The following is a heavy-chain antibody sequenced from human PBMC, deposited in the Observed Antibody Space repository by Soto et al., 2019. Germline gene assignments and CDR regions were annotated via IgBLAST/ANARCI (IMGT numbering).Heavy chain of an antibody. CDR1: GYTFTSYY. J-gene: IGHJ4*02. V-gene: IGHV1-46*01. Sequence: ASVKVSCKASGYTFTSYYMHWVRQAPGQGLEWMGIINPSGGSTSYAQKFQGRVTMTRDTSTSTVYMELSSLRSEDTAVYCCARDLGPLSGSGSLDYWGQGTLVTVSS. CDR3: ARDLGPLSGSGSLDY. CDR2: INPSGGST. D-gene: IGHD3-10*01.